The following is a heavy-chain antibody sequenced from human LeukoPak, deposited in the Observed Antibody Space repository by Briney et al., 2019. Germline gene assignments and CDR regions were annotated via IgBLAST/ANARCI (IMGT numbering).Heavy chain of an antibody. CDR1: GGSISSYY. CDR2: ISYSGST. J-gene: IGHJ3*02. V-gene: IGHV4-59*01. Sequence: SETLSLTCTVSGGSISSYYWSWIRQPAGKGLEWIGYISYSGSTNYNPSLKSRVTISVDTSKNQFSLKLSSVTAADTAVYYSARDPTSRSSAFDIWGQGTMVTVSS. CDR3: ARDPTSRSSAFDI.